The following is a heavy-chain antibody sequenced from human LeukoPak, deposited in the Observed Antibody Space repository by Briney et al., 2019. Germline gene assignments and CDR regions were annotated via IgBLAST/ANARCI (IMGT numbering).Heavy chain of an antibody. J-gene: IGHJ4*02. CDR3: ARAHYFGSGSYFDY. Sequence: SQTLSLTCTVSGASIRSEGYYWSWIRQSPGKGLEWLGYINYSGSTYYNPSLKSRVSISVDTSKNRFSLNLNSVTAADTAAYFCARAHYFGSGSYFDYWGQETLVAVSS. D-gene: IGHD3-10*01. CDR1: GASIRSEGYY. V-gene: IGHV4-30-4*01. CDR2: INYSGST.